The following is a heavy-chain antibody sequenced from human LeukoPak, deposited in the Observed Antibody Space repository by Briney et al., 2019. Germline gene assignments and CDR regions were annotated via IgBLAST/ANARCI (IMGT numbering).Heavy chain of an antibody. CDR1: GYSFSSYW. CDR2: FYPSNSNS. Sequence: GESPKISCRGSGYSFSSYWNGWVRQMPGKGLEWMGIFYPSNSNSRYRPSFQGQVTISADKSISTAYLQWSSLKASDTAMYYCARRYCSGGSCYSGIADAFDIWGQGTMVTVSS. CDR3: ARRYCSGGSCYSGIADAFDI. V-gene: IGHV5-51*01. D-gene: IGHD2-15*01. J-gene: IGHJ3*02.